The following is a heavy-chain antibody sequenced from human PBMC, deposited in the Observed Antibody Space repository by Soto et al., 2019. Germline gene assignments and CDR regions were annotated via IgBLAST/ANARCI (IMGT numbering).Heavy chain of an antibody. CDR3: ARTPVGGGFGEFPDY. D-gene: IGHD3-10*01. CDR1: GYTFTSYA. Sequence: XSVKISFKGSGYTFTSYAINCVRQATGQGLEWMGWMNPNSGNTGYAQKFQGRVTMTRNTSISTAYMELSSLRSEDTAVYYCARTPVGGGFGEFPDYWGQGTLVTVSS. V-gene: IGHV1-8*01. J-gene: IGHJ4*02. CDR2: MNPNSGNT.